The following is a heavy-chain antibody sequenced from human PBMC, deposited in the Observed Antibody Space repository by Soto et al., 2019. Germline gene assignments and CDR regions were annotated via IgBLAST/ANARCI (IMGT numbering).Heavy chain of an antibody. V-gene: IGHV3-72*01. CDR2: TRNKANSYTT. CDR3: ARVQGSSGYSFDY. Sequence: GGSLRLSCAASGFTFSDYYMDWVRQAPGQGLEWVGRTRNKANSYTTAYAASVKGRFTISRDNSKNSLYLQMSSLKTEDTAVYYCARVQGSSGYSFDYWGQGTLVTVSS. CDR1: GFTFSDYY. J-gene: IGHJ4*02. D-gene: IGHD3-22*01.